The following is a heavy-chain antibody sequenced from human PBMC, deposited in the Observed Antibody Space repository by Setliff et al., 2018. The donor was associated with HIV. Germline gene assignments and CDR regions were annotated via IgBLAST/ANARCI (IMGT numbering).Heavy chain of an antibody. Sequence: SETLSLTCAVYGGSFSGYYWTWIRQSPGKGLEWIGSIYYSGITNYNASLKSRVTISVDTSKNQFSLRLRSVTAADTAVYYCAGADYSDTSGYYSNFDYWGQGTLVTVSS. J-gene: IGHJ4*02. CDR2: IYYSGIT. V-gene: IGHV4-59*01. D-gene: IGHD3-22*01. CDR3: AGADYSDTSGYYSNFDY. CDR1: GGSFSGYY.